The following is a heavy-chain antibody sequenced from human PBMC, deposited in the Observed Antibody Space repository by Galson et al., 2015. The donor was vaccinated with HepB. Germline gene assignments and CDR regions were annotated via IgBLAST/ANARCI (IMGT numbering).Heavy chain of an antibody. CDR3: TTDQNYYDSSGYHIAYFDS. CDR2: ITSKTDGGAT. CDR1: GFTFSNAW. Sequence: SLRLSCAASGFTFSNAWMNWVRQAPGKGLEWVGRITSKTDGGATDYAAPVKVRFTISRDDSKNTLYLQMNRLKTEDTAVYYCTTDQNYYDSSGYHIAYFDSWGQGTLVTGSS. V-gene: IGHV3-15*07. J-gene: IGHJ4*02. D-gene: IGHD3-22*01.